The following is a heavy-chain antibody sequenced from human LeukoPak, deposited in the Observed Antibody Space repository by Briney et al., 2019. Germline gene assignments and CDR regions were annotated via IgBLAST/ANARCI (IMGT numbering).Heavy chain of an antibody. Sequence: SGGSLRLSCAASGFIFNNHWMIWVRQAPGKGLEWVANIKQDASEIYYVGSVKGRFTISRDNAKNSVFLQMNSLRAEDTAVYYCATDGGPFDNWGQGILVTVSS. CDR3: ATDGGPFDN. CDR1: GFIFNNHW. J-gene: IGHJ4*02. V-gene: IGHV3-7*01. CDR2: IKQDASEI. D-gene: IGHD3-10*01.